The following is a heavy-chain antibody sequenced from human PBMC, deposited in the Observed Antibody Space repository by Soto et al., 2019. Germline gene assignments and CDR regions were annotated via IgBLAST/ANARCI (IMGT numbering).Heavy chain of an antibody. D-gene: IGHD2-15*01. CDR3: ASNSQYCSGGSCYAY. CDR2: TIPILSVT. V-gene: IGHV1-69*01. CDR1: GGTFGRFS. Sequence: VQMVQSGAEVKKPGSSVKVSCKTSGGTFGRFSISWVRQAPGQGLEWMGGTIPILSVTNYAQKFQGRVTIIVDETTRTAYMELSSLRSDDTAIYYCASNSQYCSGGSCYAYWGQGTLVTVSS. J-gene: IGHJ4*02.